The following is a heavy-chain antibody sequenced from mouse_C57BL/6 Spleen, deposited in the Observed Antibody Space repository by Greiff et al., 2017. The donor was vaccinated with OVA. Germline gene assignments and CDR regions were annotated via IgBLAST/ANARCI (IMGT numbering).Heavy chain of an antibody. Sequence: QVQLQQPGTELVKPGASVQLSCKASGYTFTSYWMHWVKQRHGQGLEWIGNINPSNGGTNYNEKFKSKATLTVDKSSSTADMQLSSLTSEDSAVYYCARFPAYYSYWYFDVWGTGTTVTVSS. CDR2: INPSNGGT. J-gene: IGHJ1*03. CDR3: ARFPAYYSYWYFDV. D-gene: IGHD2-12*01. CDR1: GYTFTSYW. V-gene: IGHV1-53*01.